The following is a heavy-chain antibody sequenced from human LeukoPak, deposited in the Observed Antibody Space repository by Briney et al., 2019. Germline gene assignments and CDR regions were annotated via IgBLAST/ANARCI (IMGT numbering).Heavy chain of an antibody. V-gene: IGHV1-69*05. CDR1: GGTFSSYA. D-gene: IGHD3-22*01. J-gene: IGHJ4*02. CDR3: ASTSPRGDSSGYYYVD. Sequence: SVKVSCKASGGTFSSYAISWVRQAPGQGLEWMGGIIPIFGTANYAQKFQGRVTITTDESTSTAYMELSSLRSEDTAVYYCASTSPRGDSSGYYYVDWGQGTLATVSS. CDR2: IIPIFGTA.